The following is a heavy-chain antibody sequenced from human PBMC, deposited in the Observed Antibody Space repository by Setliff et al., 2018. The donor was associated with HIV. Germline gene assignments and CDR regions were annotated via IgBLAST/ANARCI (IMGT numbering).Heavy chain of an antibody. CDR3: ASELQGHSSSWPNY. V-gene: IGHV4-28*03. D-gene: IGHD6-13*01. CDR2: IYHSGST. Sequence: SETLSLTCAVSGSSISTSYWWGWIRQPPGKGLEWIGYIYHSGSTYYNPSLKSRVTLSVDTSKNQFSLQLTSVTAVDTAVYYCASELQGHSSSWPNYWGQGTLVTVSS. CDR1: GSSISTSYW. J-gene: IGHJ4*02.